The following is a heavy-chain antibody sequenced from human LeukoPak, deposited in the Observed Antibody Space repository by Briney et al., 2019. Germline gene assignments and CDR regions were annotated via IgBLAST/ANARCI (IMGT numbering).Heavy chain of an antibody. CDR1: GGTFISYA. Sequence: ASVKVSCKASGGTFISYAISWVRQAPGQGLGWMGGIIPIFGTANYAQKFQGRVTITADESTSTAYMELSSLRSEDTAVYYCARDMHYYYGSGLDIWGQGTMVSVSS. CDR2: IIPIFGTA. CDR3: ARDMHYYYGSGLDI. D-gene: IGHD3-10*01. V-gene: IGHV1-69*13. J-gene: IGHJ3*02.